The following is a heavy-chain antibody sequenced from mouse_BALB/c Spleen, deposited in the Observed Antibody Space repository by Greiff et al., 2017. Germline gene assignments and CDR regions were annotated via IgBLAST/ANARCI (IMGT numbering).Heavy chain of an antibody. D-gene: IGHD1-1*01. V-gene: IGHV3-6*02. J-gene: IGHJ2*01. Sequence: EVQLQESGPGLVKPSQSLSLTCSVTGYSITSGYYWNWIRQFPGNKLEWMGYISYDGSNNYNPSLKNRISITRDTSKNQFFLKLNSVTTEDTATYYCAVLITTVVATGDYWGQGTTLTVSS. CDR2: ISYDGSN. CDR1: GYSITSGYY. CDR3: AVLITTVVATGDY.